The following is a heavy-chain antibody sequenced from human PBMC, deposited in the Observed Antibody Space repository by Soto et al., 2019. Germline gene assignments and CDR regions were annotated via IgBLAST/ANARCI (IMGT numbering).Heavy chain of an antibody. CDR3: AREMYTTRGSPFDY. CDR2: IDPSSGST. Sequence: ASVKVSCKASGYPFTSYYVHWVRQAPGQGLEWMGFIDPSSGSTSYAQKFQGRVTMTRDTSTSTVYMEVSSLRSEDTAVYYCAREMYTTRGSPFDYWGQRTLVTVSS. CDR1: GYPFTSYY. V-gene: IGHV1-46*01. D-gene: IGHD3-16*01. J-gene: IGHJ4*02.